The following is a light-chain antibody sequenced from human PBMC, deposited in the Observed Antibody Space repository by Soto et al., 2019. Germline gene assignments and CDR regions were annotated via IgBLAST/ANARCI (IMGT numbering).Light chain of an antibody. CDR1: SSDVGGYNY. CDR2: EVS. CDR3: SSYAGSNNPVV. V-gene: IGLV2-8*01. Sequence: SVLTQPPSASGSPGQSVTISCTGTSSDVGGYNYVSWYQQHPGKAPKLMIYEVSKRPSGVPDRFSGSKSGNTASLTVSGLQAEEEADYYCSSYAGSNNPVVFGGGTQLTVL. J-gene: IGLJ2*01.